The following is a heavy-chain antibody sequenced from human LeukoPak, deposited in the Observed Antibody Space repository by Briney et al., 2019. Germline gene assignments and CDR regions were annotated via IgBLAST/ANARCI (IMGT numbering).Heavy chain of an antibody. CDR3: ARGFYSPHY. J-gene: IGHJ4*02. Sequence: GASVKVSCKASGYTFTSSFMHWVRQAPGQGLEWMGIINPSGGSPTYAQKFQGRVTMTRDTSTSTVYMELSSLRSEDTAMYYCARGFYSPHYWGQGTLVSVSS. D-gene: IGHD4-11*01. CDR1: GYTFTSSF. V-gene: IGHV1-46*01. CDR2: INPSGGSP.